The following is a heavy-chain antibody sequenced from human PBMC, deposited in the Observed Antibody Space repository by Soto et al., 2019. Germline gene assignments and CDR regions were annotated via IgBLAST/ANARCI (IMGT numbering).Heavy chain of an antibody. V-gene: IGHV4-59*01. D-gene: IGHD3-3*01. CDR2: IYYSGST. CDR1: GGSINSYY. CDR3: ARDGGGDFWSGQTYYYYYGMDV. Sequence: PSETLSLTCTVSGGSINSYYWSWIRQPPGKGLEWIGYIYYSGSTNYNPSLKSRVTISVDTSKNQFSLKLSSVTAADTAVYYCARDGGGDFWSGQTYYYYYGMDVWGQGTTVTVSS. J-gene: IGHJ6*02.